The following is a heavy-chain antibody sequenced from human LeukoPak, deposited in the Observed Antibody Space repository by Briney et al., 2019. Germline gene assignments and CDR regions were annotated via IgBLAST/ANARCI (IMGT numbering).Heavy chain of an antibody. Sequence: VSLRLSCAASGFTVSSNYMSWVRQAPGKGLEWVSVIYSGGSTYYADSVKGRFTISRDNSKNTLYLQMNSLRAEDTAVYYCARGVDGDYSFDYWGQGTLVTVSS. J-gene: IGHJ4*02. CDR3: ARGVDGDYSFDY. CDR1: GFTVSSNY. V-gene: IGHV3-53*01. D-gene: IGHD4-17*01. CDR2: IYSGGST.